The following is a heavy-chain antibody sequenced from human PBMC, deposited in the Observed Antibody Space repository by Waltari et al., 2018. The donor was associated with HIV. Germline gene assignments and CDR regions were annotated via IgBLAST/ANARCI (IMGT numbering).Heavy chain of an antibody. Sequence: EVQLVESGGGLVQPGGSLRLSCAASGFTFSSYWMQWVRQAPGKGLVWVSRIKSDGTITTYADSVKGRFTISRDNAKNTLFLQMNSLRAEDTAIYYCARDLVVLRYFDWLSTYFDYWGQGTLVTVSS. CDR2: IKSDGTIT. CDR3: ARDLVVLRYFDWLSTYFDY. V-gene: IGHV3-74*01. D-gene: IGHD3-9*01. CDR1: GFTFSSYW. J-gene: IGHJ4*02.